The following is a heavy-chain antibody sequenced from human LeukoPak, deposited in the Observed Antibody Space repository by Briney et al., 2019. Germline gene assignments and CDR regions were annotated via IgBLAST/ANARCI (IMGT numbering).Heavy chain of an antibody. J-gene: IGHJ2*01. CDR2: IYYRGST. CDR3: ARPPDAVPLSMGLYFDL. V-gene: IGHV4-59*08. Sequence: SETLSLTCTVSGGSISSYYWSWIRQPPGKGLEWIGYIYYRGSTNYNPSLKSRVTISVDTSKNQFSLKLSSVTAADTAVYYCARPPDAVPLSMGLYFDLWGRGTLVTVSS. CDR1: GGSISSYY. D-gene: IGHD1-14*01.